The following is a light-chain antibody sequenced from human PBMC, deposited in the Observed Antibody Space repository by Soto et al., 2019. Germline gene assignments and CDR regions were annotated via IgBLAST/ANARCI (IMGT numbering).Light chain of an antibody. J-gene: IGKJ5*01. CDR3: QQYNSYS. Sequence: DIQMTQSPSSLSASVEDRVIITCRASQSISNHLNWYQQKPGKAPKLLIFAASSLQSGVPSRFSGSGSGTEFTLTISSLQPDDFATYYCQQYNSYSFGQGTRLEIK. V-gene: IGKV1-17*01. CDR1: QSISNH. CDR2: AAS.